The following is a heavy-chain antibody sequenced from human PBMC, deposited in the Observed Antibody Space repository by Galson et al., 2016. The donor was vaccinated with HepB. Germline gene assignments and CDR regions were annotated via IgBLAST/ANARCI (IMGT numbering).Heavy chain of an antibody. J-gene: IGHJ4*02. CDR3: ARGDPWYSSGWGPDY. CDR2: IWHDGSKK. D-gene: IGHD6-19*01. V-gene: IGHV3-33*08. Sequence: SLRLSCAASGFTFSNYWMSWVRQAPGKGLDWVAVIWHDGSKKYFADSTMGRFTVSRDNSKNTLYLQMNSLSVEDTAVYYCARGDPWYSSGWGPDYWGQGTLVAVSS. CDR1: GFTFSNYW.